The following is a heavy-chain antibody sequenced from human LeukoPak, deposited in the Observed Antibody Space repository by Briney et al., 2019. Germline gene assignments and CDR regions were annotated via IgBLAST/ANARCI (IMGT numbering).Heavy chain of an antibody. D-gene: IGHD3-16*02. Sequence: PSETLSLTCTVSGGSISSYYWSWIRQPPGKGLEWIGYIYYSGSTNYNPSLKSRVTISVDTSKNQFSLKLSSVTAADTAVYYRARAYDYVWGSYRSENWFDPWGQGTLVTVSS. CDR3: ARAYDYVWGSYRSENWFDP. J-gene: IGHJ5*02. CDR1: GGSISSYY. V-gene: IGHV4-59*01. CDR2: IYYSGST.